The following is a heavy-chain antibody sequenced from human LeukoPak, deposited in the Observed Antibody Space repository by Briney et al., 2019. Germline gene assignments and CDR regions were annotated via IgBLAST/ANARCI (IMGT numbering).Heavy chain of an antibody. V-gene: IGHV3-33*06. CDR3: AKGNGYYYYYMDV. CDR2: IWYDGSNK. J-gene: IGHJ6*03. CDR1: GFTFSSYG. Sequence: PGGSLRLSCAASGFTFSSYGMHWVRQAPGKGLEWVAVIWYDGSNKYYADSVKGRFTISRDNSKNTLYLQMNSLRAEDTAVYYCAKGNGYYYYYMDVWGKGTTVTVSS.